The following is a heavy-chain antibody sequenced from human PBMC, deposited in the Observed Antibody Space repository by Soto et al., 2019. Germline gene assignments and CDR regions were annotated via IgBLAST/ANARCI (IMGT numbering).Heavy chain of an antibody. V-gene: IGHV3-23*01. CDR3: AKDRDPDGIWTFDS. CDR2: IIGGDGDK. CDR1: GFTFRTFT. D-gene: IGHD3-9*01. J-gene: IGHJ5*01. Sequence: GESLKISCAASGFTFRTFTMNWVRQAPGKGLEWVSGIIGGDGDKFYSDSVKGRFTISRDNSKDMLFLQMSSLRVDNTAVYYCAKDRDPDGIWTFDSWGQGTLVTVSS.